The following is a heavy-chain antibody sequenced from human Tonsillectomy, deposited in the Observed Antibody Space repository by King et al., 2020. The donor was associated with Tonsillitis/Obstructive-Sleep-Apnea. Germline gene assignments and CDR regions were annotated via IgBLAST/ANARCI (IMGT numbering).Heavy chain of an antibody. J-gene: IGHJ4*02. CDR2: IYYSGST. V-gene: IGHV4-39*01. CDR1: GGSISSSSYY. D-gene: IGHD1-26*01. CDR3: ARGAEATMAINS. Sequence: QLQESGPGLVKPSETLSLTCTVSGGSISSSSYYWGWIRQPPGKGLEWIGSIYYSGSTYYNPSLKSRVTISVDTSKNQFSLKLSSVTAADPAVYYCARGAEATMAINSWGKGTLAT.